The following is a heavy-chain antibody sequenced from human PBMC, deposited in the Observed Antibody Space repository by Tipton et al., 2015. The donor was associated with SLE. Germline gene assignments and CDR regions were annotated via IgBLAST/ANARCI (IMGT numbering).Heavy chain of an antibody. V-gene: IGHV3-7*01. CDR1: GFTFRSYW. Sequence: SLRLSCAASGFTFRSYWMSWVRQAPGKGLEWVANINQDGTEKYHVDSVKGRFTISRDQNTLYLQMNNLRAEDTAVYYCAKDSGGRTVVTGVFEKWGQGTLVTVSS. D-gene: IGHD2-21*02. CDR2: INQDGTEK. J-gene: IGHJ4*02. CDR3: AKDSGGRTVVTGVFEK.